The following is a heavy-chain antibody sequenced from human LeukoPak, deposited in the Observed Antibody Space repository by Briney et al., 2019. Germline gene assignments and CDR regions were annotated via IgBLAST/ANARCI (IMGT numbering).Heavy chain of an antibody. CDR3: ARGVGFTTCMDV. CDR2: FSGRGGTT. CDR1: GFTLSSHM. V-gene: IGHV3-23*01. J-gene: IGHJ6*02. Sequence: GGSLRLSCAASGFTLSSHMMSWVRQAPGKGLEWVSYFSGRGGTTDYADSVKGRFMMLRDSSKDTLFLQMNSLRAEDTAVYYCARGVGFTTCMDVWGQGTTVTVS. D-gene: IGHD1-14*01.